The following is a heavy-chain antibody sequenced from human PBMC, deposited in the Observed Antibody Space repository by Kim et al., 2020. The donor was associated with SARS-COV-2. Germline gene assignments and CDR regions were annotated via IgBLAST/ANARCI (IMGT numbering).Heavy chain of an antibody. CDR2: IGTAGDP. D-gene: IGHD6-13*01. V-gene: IGHV3-13*05. CDR3: ARAGAAAGTRNWYFDL. Sequence: GGSLRLSCAASGFTFSSYDMPWVRPAPGKGLEWVSAIGTAGDPYYPGYVKGRFTISRENAKNSLYLQMNSLRAGDTAVYYCARAGAAAGTRNWYFDLWGRGTLVTVSS. CDR1: GFTFSSYD. J-gene: IGHJ2*01.